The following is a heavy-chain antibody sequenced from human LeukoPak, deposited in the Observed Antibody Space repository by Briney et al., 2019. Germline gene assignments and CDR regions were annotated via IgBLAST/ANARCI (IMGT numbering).Heavy chain of an antibody. Sequence: PGGALRLSCAAPRFTFSSYAMSWVRQAPGKGLEWVSAISGSGGSTYYADSLKGRFTISRDNSKKTLYLQMNSLRAEDTAVYYCAKGRHDSRGYYSDYWGQRALVTVSS. J-gene: IGHJ4*02. CDR2: ISGSGGST. CDR3: AKGRHDSRGYYSDY. D-gene: IGHD3-22*01. CDR1: RFTFSSYA. V-gene: IGHV3-23*01.